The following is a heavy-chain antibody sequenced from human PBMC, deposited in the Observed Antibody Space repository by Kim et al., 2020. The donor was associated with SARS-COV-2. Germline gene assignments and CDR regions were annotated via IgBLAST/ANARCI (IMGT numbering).Heavy chain of an antibody. J-gene: IGHJ5*02. V-gene: IGHV4-61*07. Sequence: YNPSLKSRVTISVDTSKNQFSLRLSSVTAADTAVYYCARHLGVTNPRFDPWGQGTLVTVSS. CDR3: ARHLGVTNPRFDP. D-gene: IGHD2-21*02.